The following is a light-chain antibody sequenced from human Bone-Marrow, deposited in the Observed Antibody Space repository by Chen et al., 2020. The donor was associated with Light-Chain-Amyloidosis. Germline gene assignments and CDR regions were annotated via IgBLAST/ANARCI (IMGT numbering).Light chain of an antibody. J-gene: IGKJ2*01. CDR3: MQARQTPHT. CDR1: QSLLHSNGFNY. V-gene: IGKV2-28*01. Sequence: DIVMTQSPPSLPVTPGEPASISCRSSQSLLHSNGFNYLDWYLQKPGPSPQLLIYLGSSRASGVPDRFSGSGSGTDFTLKISRVEAEDVGVYYCMQARQTPHTFGQGTKLEIK. CDR2: LGS.